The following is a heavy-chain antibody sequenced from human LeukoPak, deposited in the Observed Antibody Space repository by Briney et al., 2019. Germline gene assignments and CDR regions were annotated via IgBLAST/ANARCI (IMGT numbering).Heavy chain of an antibody. V-gene: IGHV1-2*06. J-gene: IGHJ5*02. CDR3: ARALPTHTNNWFDP. CDR2: IHPNSGGT. D-gene: IGHD1-1*01. Sequence: ASVKVSCTASGYTFTDYYIHWVRQARGQGLEWMGRIHPNSGGTNYAQKFQGRVTMTRDTSINTAYMELNSLRSDDTAVYFCARALPTHTNNWFDPWGQGTLVTVPS. CDR1: GYTFTDYY.